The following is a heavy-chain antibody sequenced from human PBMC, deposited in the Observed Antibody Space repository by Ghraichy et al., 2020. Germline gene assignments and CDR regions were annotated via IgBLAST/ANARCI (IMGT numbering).Heavy chain of an antibody. Sequence: ASVKVSCKASGYTFTSYDINWVRQATGQGLEWMGWMNPNSGNTGYAQKFQGRVTMTRNTSISTAYMELSSLRSEDTAVYYCARGLAAGSSSYGGKHRGYNWFDPWGQGTLVTVSS. D-gene: IGHD4-23*01. CDR1: GYTFTSYD. V-gene: IGHV1-8*01. CDR3: ARGLAAGSSSYGGKHRGYNWFDP. CDR2: MNPNSGNT. J-gene: IGHJ5*02.